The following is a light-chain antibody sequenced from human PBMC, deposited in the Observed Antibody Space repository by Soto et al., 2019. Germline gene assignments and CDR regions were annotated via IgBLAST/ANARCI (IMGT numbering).Light chain of an antibody. CDR2: GAS. Sequence: ELVMTQSPDSLSLSPGERATLSCRASHTVSSNLAWYQQKLVQAPRLLIYGASTSATGISARFSGSGSGTEFTLTISSLQSEDFAMYYCQQYSYSPWTFGQGTRVEIK. CDR3: QQYSYSPWT. J-gene: IGKJ1*01. CDR1: HTVSSN. V-gene: IGKV3-15*01.